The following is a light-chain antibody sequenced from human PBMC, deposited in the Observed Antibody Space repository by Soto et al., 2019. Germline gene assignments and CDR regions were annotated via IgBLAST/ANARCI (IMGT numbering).Light chain of an antibody. CDR1: QSVSFNY. CDR2: DAS. Sequence: EIVLTQSPGTLSLSPGERATLSCGARQSVSFNYLAWYQQKVGLAPRLLIYDASRRATGTPDRFSGSGSVTYFPLTSSRLEPEDCAVYVCQQYVSSQYTFGQGTNLEIK. J-gene: IGKJ2*01. CDR3: QQYVSSQYT. V-gene: IGKV3D-20*01.